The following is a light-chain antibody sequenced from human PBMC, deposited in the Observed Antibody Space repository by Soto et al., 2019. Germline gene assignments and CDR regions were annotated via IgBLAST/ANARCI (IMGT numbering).Light chain of an antibody. CDR3: QQRSNWPPFT. V-gene: IGKV3-11*01. CDR1: QSVSNN. CDR2: DAS. Sequence: IVMTQSPATLSVSPGERVTLSCRASQSVSNNLVWYQQKPGQAPRLLIYDASNRATDIPARFSGSGSGTDFTLTISSLEPEDFAVYYCQQRSNWPPFTFGQGTRLEIK. J-gene: IGKJ5*01.